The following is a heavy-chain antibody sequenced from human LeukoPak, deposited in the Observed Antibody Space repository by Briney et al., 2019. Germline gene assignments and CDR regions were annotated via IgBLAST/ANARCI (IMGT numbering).Heavy chain of an antibody. CDR3: ARALIGYYFDY. CDR1: GFTVDDYG. D-gene: IGHD2-8*01. CDR2: INWNGGST. V-gene: IGHV3-20*04. J-gene: IGHJ4*02. Sequence: PGGSLRLSCAASGFTVDDYGMSWVRQGPEKGLEWVSGINWNGGSTGYADSVKGRFTISRDNAKNSLYLQMNSLRAEDTAVYYCARALIGYYFDYWGQGTLVTVSS.